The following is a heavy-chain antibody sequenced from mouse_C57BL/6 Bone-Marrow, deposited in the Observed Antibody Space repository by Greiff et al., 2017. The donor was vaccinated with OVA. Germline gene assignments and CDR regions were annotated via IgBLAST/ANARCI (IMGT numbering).Heavy chain of an antibody. CDR3: ARLVYCAMDY. J-gene: IGHJ4*01. Sequence: EVQRVESGGDLVKPGGSLKLSCAASGFTFSSYGMSWVSQTPDKRLEWVATISSGGSYTYYQDNVKGRVTISRDNAKNTRYLQMSSLKSEYTAMYYCARLVYCAMDYWGKGTSVTVSS. V-gene: IGHV5-6*01. CDR1: GFTFSSYG. CDR2: ISSGGSYT.